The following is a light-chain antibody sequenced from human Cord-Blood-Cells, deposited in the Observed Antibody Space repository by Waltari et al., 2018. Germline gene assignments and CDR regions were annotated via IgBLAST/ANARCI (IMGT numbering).Light chain of an antibody. CDR2: EVS. J-gene: IGLJ2*01. CDR1: RRHVGSDTL. V-gene: IGLV2-23*02. Sequence: QSALPQPASVSGPPGQSITISCTGTRRHVGSDTLSSWYQQHAAKAPKLMIYEVSKRPSGVSNRFSGSKSGNTASLTISGLQAEDEADYYCCSYAGSSIVVFGGGTKLTVL. CDR3: CSYAGSSIVV.